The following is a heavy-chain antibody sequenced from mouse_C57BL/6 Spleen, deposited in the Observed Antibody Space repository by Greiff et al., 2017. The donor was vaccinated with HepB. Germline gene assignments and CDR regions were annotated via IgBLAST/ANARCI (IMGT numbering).Heavy chain of an antibody. D-gene: IGHD2-4*01. J-gene: IGHJ3*01. V-gene: IGHV3-6*01. CDR2: ISYDGSN. Sequence: EVQLQESGPGLVKPSQSLSLTCSVTGYSITSGYYWNWIRQFPGNKLEWMGYISYDGSNNYNPSLKNRISITRDTSKNQFFLKLNSVTTEDTATYYCALYYDYGSWFAYWGQGTLVTVSA. CDR1: GYSITSGYY. CDR3: ALYYDYGSWFAY.